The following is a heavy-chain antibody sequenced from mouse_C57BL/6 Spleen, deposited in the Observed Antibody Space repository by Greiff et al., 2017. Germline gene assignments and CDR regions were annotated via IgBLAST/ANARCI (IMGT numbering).Heavy chain of an antibody. CDR3: ARAPLFITTVVATDYYAMYY. CDR2: INPNNGGT. Sequence: EVQLQQSGPELVKPGASVKIPCKASGYTFTDYNMDWVKQSHGKSLEWIGDINPNNGGTIYNQKFKGKATLTVDKSSSTAYMELRSLTSEDTAVYYCARAPLFITTVVATDYYAMYYWGQGTSVTVSS. D-gene: IGHD1-1*01. CDR1: GYTFTDYN. J-gene: IGHJ4*01. V-gene: IGHV1-18*01.